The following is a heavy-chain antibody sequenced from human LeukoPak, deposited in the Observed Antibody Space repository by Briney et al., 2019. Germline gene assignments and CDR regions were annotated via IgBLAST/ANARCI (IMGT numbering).Heavy chain of an antibody. CDR2: INWNGGST. D-gene: IGHD5-12*01. CDR1: GFTLTTYA. CDR3: ARDVERGWLRENAFDI. V-gene: IGHV3-20*04. J-gene: IGHJ3*02. Sequence: GGSLRLSCAVSGFTLTTYAMSWVRQAPGKGLEWVSGINWNGGSTGYADSVKGRFTISRDNAKNSLYLQMNSLRAEDTALYYCARDVERGWLRENAFDIWGQGTMVTVSS.